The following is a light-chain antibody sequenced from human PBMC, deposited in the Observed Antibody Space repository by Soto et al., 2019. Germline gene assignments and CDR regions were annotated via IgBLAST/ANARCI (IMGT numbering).Light chain of an antibody. CDR2: EVS. CDR3: SSYTNKNSYIL. V-gene: IGLV2-14*01. J-gene: IGLJ2*01. Sequence: QSALTQPASVSGSPGQSITISCTGTSSDVGGYNYVSWYQQHPGKAPKLIIFEVSDRPSGVSDRFSGSKSGSTASLTISGLQAEDEADYYCSSYTNKNSYILFGGGTKLTVL. CDR1: SSDVGGYNY.